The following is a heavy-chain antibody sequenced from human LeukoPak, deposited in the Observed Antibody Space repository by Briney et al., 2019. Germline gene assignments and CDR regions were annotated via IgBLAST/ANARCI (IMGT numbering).Heavy chain of an antibody. CDR2: INPNSGGT. CDR1: GYILSSYN. Sequence: EASVKVSCKASGYILSSYNMHWVRQAPGQGLEWMGWINPNSGGTNYAQKFQGTVTMTRDTSISTAYMELSRLRSDDTAVYYCARPVRRLAASSAFDYWGQGTLVTVSS. V-gene: IGHV1-2*02. CDR3: ARPVRRLAASSAFDY. J-gene: IGHJ4*02. D-gene: IGHD2-15*01.